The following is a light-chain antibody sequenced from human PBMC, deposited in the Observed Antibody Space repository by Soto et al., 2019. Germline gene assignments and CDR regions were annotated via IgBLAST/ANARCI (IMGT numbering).Light chain of an antibody. CDR1: QSVSSN. CDR3: QQYNSRPPYT. CDR2: GAS. Sequence: EIVMTQSPATLSVSPGERATLSCRASQSVSSNLAWYQQKPGQDPRLLIYGASTRATGITARFSGSGSVTEFTLTISSLQSEDFAVYYCQQYNSRPPYTFGQGTKLEIK. J-gene: IGKJ2*01. V-gene: IGKV3-15*01.